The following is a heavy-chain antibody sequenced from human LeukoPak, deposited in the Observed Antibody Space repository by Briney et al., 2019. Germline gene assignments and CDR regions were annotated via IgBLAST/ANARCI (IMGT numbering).Heavy chain of an antibody. CDR3: AREGYYASGSYYFSYYYYYGMDV. CDR2: ISSSSSYI. CDR1: GFTFRSYS. V-gene: IGHV3-21*01. J-gene: IGHJ6*02. D-gene: IGHD3-10*01. Sequence: GGSLRLSCADSGFTFRSYSMNWVRQAPGKGLEWVSSISSSSSYIYYADSVKGRFTISRDNAKNSLYLQMNSLRAEDTAVYYCAREGYYASGSYYFSYYYYYGMDVWGQGTTVTVSS.